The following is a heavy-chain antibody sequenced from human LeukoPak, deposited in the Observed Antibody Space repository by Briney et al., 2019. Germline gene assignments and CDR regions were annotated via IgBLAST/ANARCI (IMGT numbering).Heavy chain of an antibody. D-gene: IGHD3-10*01. Sequence: SETLSLTCTVSGGSISSYYWSWIRQPPGKGLEWIGYIYYSGSTNYNPSLKSRVTISVDKSKNQFSLKLSSVTAADTAVYYCAGSGDNWFDPWGQGTLVTVSS. V-gene: IGHV4-59*12. CDR3: AGSGDNWFDP. CDR2: IYYSGST. CDR1: GGSISSYY. J-gene: IGHJ5*02.